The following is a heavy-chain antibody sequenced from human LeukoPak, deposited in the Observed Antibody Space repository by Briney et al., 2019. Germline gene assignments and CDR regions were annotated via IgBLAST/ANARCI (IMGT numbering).Heavy chain of an antibody. CDR2: IYYSGST. CDR3: ARTTEDCNSASCYQYCFDP. D-gene: IGHD2-2*01. V-gene: IGHV4-38-2*02. CDR1: GYFISIGYY. J-gene: IGHJ5*02. Sequence: SDTLSLTCTLSGYFISIGYYWGWIRQPPGKGLEWIGSIYYSGSTFYNPSLKSRHTLSVHTSKHHFSLNGSSVTAADTAGYYCARTTEDCNSASCYQYCFDPWGQGTLVTVSS.